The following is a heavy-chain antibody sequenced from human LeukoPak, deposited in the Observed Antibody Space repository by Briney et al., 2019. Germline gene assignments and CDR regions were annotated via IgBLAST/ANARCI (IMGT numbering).Heavy chain of an antibody. Sequence: ASVTVSCKASGYTFTSYDINWVGQATGQGLEWMGWMNPNSGNIGYAQKFQGRVTMTRNTSISTAYMELSSLRSEDTAVYYCARQSTSCLDYWGQGTLVTVSS. J-gene: IGHJ4*02. CDR3: ARQSTSCLDY. D-gene: IGHD2-2*01. CDR1: GYTFTSYD. CDR2: MNPNSGNI. V-gene: IGHV1-8*01.